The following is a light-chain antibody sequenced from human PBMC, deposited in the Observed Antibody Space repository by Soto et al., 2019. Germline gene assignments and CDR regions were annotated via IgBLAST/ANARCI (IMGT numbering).Light chain of an antibody. Sequence: SYELTQPPSVSVAPGKTARITCGGNNIGSKSVHWYQQKPGQAPVLVIYYDSDRPSGIPERFSGSNSGNTATLTISRVEAGEEADYYCQVWHSSSNHPVFGGGTTLTVL. CDR1: NIGSKS. CDR2: YDS. V-gene: IGLV3-21*04. CDR3: QVWHSSSNHPV. J-gene: IGLJ2*01.